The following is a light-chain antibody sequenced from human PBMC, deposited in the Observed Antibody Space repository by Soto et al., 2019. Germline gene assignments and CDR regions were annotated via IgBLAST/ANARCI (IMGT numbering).Light chain of an antibody. CDR1: SSNIGNNA. J-gene: IGLJ2*01. CDR2: YDD. Sequence: QSVLTQPTSVSEAPRQRVTISCSGSSSNIGNNAVNWYQQLPGKAPKLLIYYDDLLPSGVSDRFSGSKSGTSASLAISGLQSEDEADYYCAAWDDSLNALVFGAGTKLTVL. CDR3: AAWDDSLNALV. V-gene: IGLV1-36*01.